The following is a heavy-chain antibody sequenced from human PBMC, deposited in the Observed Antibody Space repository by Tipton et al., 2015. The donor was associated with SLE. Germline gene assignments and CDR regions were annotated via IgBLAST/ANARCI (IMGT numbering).Heavy chain of an antibody. D-gene: IGHD2-15*01. J-gene: IGHJ4*02. Sequence: TLSLTCTVSGFSISSANYYWTWIRQSAGEGLQWIGHIQTSGSTNYNPSLKSRGTISVDTSTNQFSLKLTSVTAADTAMYYCARSPNLGYCSGGACYRLDYWGQGTLVTVSS. CDR1: GFSISSANYY. CDR3: ARSPNLGYCSGGACYRLDY. CDR2: IQTSGST. V-gene: IGHV4-61*09.